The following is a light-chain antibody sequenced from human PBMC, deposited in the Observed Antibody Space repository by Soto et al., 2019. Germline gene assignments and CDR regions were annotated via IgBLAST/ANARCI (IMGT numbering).Light chain of an antibody. Sequence: QSALTQPASVSGSPGQSITISCTGTSSDVGGYNYVSWYQQHPGKAPKLMISEVTNRPSGISDRFSASKSGNTASLTISGLQAEDEADYYCNSYTTSSTLVFGGGTKVTVL. CDR1: SSDVGGYNY. CDR2: EVT. V-gene: IGLV2-14*01. J-gene: IGLJ2*01. CDR3: NSYTTSSTLV.